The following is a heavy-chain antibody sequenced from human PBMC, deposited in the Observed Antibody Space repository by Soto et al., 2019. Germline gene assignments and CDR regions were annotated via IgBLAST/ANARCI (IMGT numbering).Heavy chain of an antibody. Sequence: GGSLILSCAASGFTFSDYWMTWVRQAPGKGLEWVAHIKQDGSAKYYVDSVRGRFTISRDNAKSSLYLQMNSLRVEDTAMYYCARAGPTSVVLFSWGQGTLVTVSS. CDR1: GFTFSDYW. J-gene: IGHJ5*02. V-gene: IGHV3-7*05. CDR2: IKQDGSAK. D-gene: IGHD5-12*01. CDR3: ARAGPTSVVLFS.